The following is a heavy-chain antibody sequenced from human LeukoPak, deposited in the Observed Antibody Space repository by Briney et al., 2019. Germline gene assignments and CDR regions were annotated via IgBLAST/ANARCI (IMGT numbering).Heavy chain of an antibody. CDR1: GGTFSSYT. CDR2: IIPIFGTA. D-gene: IGHD2-2*01. Sequence: SVKVSCKASGGTFSSYTISWVRQAPGQGLEWMGGIIPIFGTANYAQKFQGRVTITADESTSTAYMELSSLRSEDTAVYYCARDRRDQLLLGGFDPWGQGTLVTVSS. CDR3: ARDRRDQLLLGGFDP. V-gene: IGHV1-69*13. J-gene: IGHJ5*02.